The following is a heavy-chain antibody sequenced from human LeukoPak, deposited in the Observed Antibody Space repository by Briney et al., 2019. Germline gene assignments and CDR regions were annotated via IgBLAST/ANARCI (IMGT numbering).Heavy chain of an antibody. CDR2: ISLTGET. CDR1: GGSISSTNW. D-gene: IGHD1-26*01. CDR3: SRESGAFCPFGY. J-gene: IGHJ4*02. V-gene: IGHV4-4*02. Sequence: PSETPSLTCDVSGGSISSTNWWSWVRPPPGQGLEWIGEISLTGETNYNPSLNGRVTMSLDKSRNQLSLKLTSVTAADTAIYYCSRESGAFCPFGYWGQGTLVIVPP.